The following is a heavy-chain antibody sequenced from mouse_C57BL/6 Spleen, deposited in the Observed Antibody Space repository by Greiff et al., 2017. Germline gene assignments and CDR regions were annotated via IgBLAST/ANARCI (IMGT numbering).Heavy chain of an antibody. CDR3: ARGYYGSSPYYYAMDY. D-gene: IGHD1-1*01. Sequence: QVQLQQPGTELVKPGASVKLSCKASGYTFTSYWMHWVKQRPGQGLEWIGNINPSNGGTNYNEKFKSKATLTLDKSSSTAYMQLSSLTSEDSAVYYCARGYYGSSPYYYAMDYWGQGTSVTVSS. J-gene: IGHJ4*01. CDR2: INPSNGGT. CDR1: GYTFTSYW. V-gene: IGHV1-53*01.